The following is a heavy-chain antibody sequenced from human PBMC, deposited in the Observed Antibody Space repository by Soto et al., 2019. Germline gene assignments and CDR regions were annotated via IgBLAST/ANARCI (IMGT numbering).Heavy chain of an antibody. D-gene: IGHD3-22*01. CDR2: ISPIFGTA. Sequence: SVKVSCKASGGSFSSYIINWVRQAPGQGLEWMGGISPIFGTANYAQKFQGRVTLSADESTSTVYMELSSLRSEDTAVYYCASEMYYYHSSEFKWLDPWGQGTLVTVSS. V-gene: IGHV1-69*13. CDR1: GGSFSSYI. CDR3: ASEMYYYHSSEFKWLDP. J-gene: IGHJ5*02.